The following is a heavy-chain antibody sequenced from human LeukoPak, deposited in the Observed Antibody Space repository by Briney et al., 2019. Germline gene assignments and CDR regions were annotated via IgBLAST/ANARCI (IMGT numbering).Heavy chain of an antibody. CDR2: INHSGST. CDR3: ARRSSSWRFDY. D-gene: IGHD6-13*01. CDR1: GGSISSHY. V-gene: IGHV4-34*01. Sequence: SETLSLTCTGSGGSISSHYWSWIRQPPGKGLEWIGEINHSGSTNYNPSLKSRVTISVDTSKNQFSLKLSSVTAADTAVYYCARRSSSWRFDYWGQGTLVTVSS. J-gene: IGHJ4*02.